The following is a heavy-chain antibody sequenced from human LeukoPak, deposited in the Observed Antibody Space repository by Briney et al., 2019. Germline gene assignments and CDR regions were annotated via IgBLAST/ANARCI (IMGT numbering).Heavy chain of an antibody. CDR1: GFTFSTSW. CDR3: ARDAGWGYYDL. J-gene: IGHJ4*02. CDR2: IDKHGSGK. Sequence: GGSLRLSCVASGFTFSTSWVTWVRQAPEKGLEWVANIDKHGSGKYYVDSVKGRFAISRDYASNSVFLQMNSLRAEDTSVYYCARDAGWGYYDLWGQGTPVTVSS. D-gene: IGHD1-26*01. V-gene: IGHV3-7*01.